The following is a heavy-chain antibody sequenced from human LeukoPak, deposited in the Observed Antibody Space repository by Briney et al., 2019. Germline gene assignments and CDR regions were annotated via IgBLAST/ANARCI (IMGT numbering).Heavy chain of an antibody. CDR2: ISSSSII. CDR3: ARGLWKWELQQGGGMDV. Sequence: GGSLRLSCAASGFTFSSYSMNWVRQAPGKGLEWASSISSSSIIYYADSVKGRFTISRDNAKNSLYLQMNSLRAEDTAVYYCARGLWKWELQQGGGMDVWGQGTTVTVSS. V-gene: IGHV3-48*01. CDR1: GFTFSSYS. D-gene: IGHD1-26*01. J-gene: IGHJ6*02.